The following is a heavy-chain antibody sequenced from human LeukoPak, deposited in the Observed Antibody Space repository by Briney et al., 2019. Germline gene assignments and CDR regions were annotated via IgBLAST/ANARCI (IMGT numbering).Heavy chain of an antibody. J-gene: IGHJ3*02. D-gene: IGHD6-19*01. CDR2: IKSKTDGGAT. Sequence: GGSLRLSCAASGFISTNAWMSWVRQAPGKELEWVGRIKSKTDGGATDFAAPVKGRFTISRDDSKNTLYLQMNSLKIEDTAVYYCTTEYRDSSGWYGAFDIWGQGTMVTVSS. V-gene: IGHV3-15*01. CDR1: GFISTNAW. CDR3: TTEYRDSSGWYGAFDI.